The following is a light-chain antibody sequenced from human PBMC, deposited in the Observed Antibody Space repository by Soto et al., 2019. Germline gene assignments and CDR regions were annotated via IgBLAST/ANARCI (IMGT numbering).Light chain of an antibody. Sequence: DIQMTQSPSTLSASVGDRVTITCRPSQSISSWLAWYQQKPGKAPKLLIYKASSLESGVPSRFSGSGSGTEFTLTISSLQPDDFATYYCQQYNSYWTFGQGTKVEI. CDR1: QSISSW. CDR3: QQYNSYWT. J-gene: IGKJ1*01. V-gene: IGKV1-5*03. CDR2: KAS.